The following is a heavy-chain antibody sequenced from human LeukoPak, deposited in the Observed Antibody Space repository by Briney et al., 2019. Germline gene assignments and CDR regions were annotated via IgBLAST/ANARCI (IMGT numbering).Heavy chain of an antibody. CDR3: ARAGVYGNRERYFDL. CDR2: LYSGGDT. CDR1: GITVSYNY. Sequence: PGGSLRLSCAASGITVSYNYISWVRQAPGKGLEWVSSLYSGGDTYYADSVKGRFILSRDNSKNTVNLQMNSLRDEDTAVYYCARAGVYGNRERYFDLWGRGTLVSVSS. D-gene: IGHD2/OR15-2a*01. V-gene: IGHV3-66*01. J-gene: IGHJ2*01.